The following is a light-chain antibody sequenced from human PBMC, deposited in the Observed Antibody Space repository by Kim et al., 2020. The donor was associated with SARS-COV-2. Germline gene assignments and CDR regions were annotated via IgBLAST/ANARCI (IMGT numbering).Light chain of an antibody. CDR2: DVS. V-gene: IGLV2-14*03. CDR1: SSDVGGYNY. CDR3: SSYTSSSTLEV. Sequence: QSLTLSGTRTSSDVGGYNYVSWYQQHPGKAPKLMIYDVSNRPSGVSNRFSGSKSGNTASLTISGLQAEDEADYYCSSYTSSSTLEVFGGGTQLTVL. J-gene: IGLJ2*01.